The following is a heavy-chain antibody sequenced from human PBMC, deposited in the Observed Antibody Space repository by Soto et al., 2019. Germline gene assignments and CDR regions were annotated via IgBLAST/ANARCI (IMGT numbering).Heavy chain of an antibody. CDR1: GFIFRNYA. D-gene: IGHD2-21*02. Sequence: GGSLRLSCAASGFIFRNYAMSWVRQAPGKGLEWVSAISSSGDSTYYAGSVRGRFTISRDNSKNTLYLQLNNLRAGDTAVYYCARPPGYISDWDYFDLWGQGTLVTVSS. V-gene: IGHV3-23*01. CDR2: ISSSGDST. CDR3: ARPPGYISDWDYFDL. J-gene: IGHJ4*02.